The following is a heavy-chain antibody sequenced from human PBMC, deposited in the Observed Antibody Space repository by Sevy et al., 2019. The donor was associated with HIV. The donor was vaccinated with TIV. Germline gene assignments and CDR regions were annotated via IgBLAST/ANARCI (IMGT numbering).Heavy chain of an antibody. D-gene: IGHD1-1*01. V-gene: IGHV3-30*18. J-gene: IGHJ6*02. Sequence: GGSLRLSCVVSGIIFTTSGMHWVRQAPGKGLEWVAVISYHGRDKFYADSVKGRATIFRDNSKNILYLEMNSLRTEDTAVYYCAKDFTGYNGMDVWGQGTMVTVSS. CDR1: GIIFTTSG. CDR2: ISYHGRDK. CDR3: AKDFTGYNGMDV.